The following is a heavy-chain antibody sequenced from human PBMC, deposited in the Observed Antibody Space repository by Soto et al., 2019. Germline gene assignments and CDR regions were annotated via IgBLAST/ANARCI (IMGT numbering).Heavy chain of an antibody. Sequence: EVQLLESGGGLVQPGGSLRLSCAASGFSFSTCAVSWVRQAPGKGLEWVSSISASGDTTHYAESVRGRFTSSRDNSRNTLHLQMSSLTAEDTALYSCAAQATGYFVPFDFWGRGTLVTVSS. CDR3: AAQATGYFVPFDF. V-gene: IGHV3-23*01. CDR1: GFSFSTCA. D-gene: IGHD3-22*01. CDR2: ISASGDTT. J-gene: IGHJ4*02.